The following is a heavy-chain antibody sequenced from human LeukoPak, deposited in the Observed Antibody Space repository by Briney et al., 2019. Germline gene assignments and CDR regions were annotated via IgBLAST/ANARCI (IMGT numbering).Heavy chain of an antibody. CDR3: ARADYYDSSGYVPMWGP. D-gene: IGHD3-22*01. V-gene: IGHV1-69*13. CDR2: IIPIFGTA. Sequence: SVKVSCKASGGTFSSYAISWVRQAPGQGLEWMGGIIPIFGTANYAQKFQGRVTITADESTSTAYMELSSLRSEDTAVYYCARADYYDSSGYVPMWGPWGQGTLVTVSS. J-gene: IGHJ5*02. CDR1: GGTFSSYA.